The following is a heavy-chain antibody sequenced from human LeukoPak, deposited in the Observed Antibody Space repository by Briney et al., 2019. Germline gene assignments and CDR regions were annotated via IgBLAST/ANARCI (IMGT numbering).Heavy chain of an antibody. CDR3: ARGRGDFWSGYDYYYMDV. J-gene: IGHJ6*03. Sequence: SETLSLTCAVYGGSFSGYHWSWIRQPPGKGLEWIGEINHSGSTNYNPSLKSRVTISVDTSKNQFSLKLSSVTAADTAVYYCARGRGDFWSGYDYYYMDVWGKGTTVTVSS. CDR2: INHSGST. D-gene: IGHD3-3*01. CDR1: GGSFSGYH. V-gene: IGHV4-34*01.